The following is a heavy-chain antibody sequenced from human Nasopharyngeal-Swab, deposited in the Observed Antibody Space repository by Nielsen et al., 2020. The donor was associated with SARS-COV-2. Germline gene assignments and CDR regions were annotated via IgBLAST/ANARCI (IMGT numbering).Heavy chain of an antibody. D-gene: IGHD2-15*01. CDR3: AKARRVLVVVDLGDY. CDR1: GFTFSSYA. CDR2: ISGSCGSK. V-gene: IGHV3-23*01. Sequence: GESLKISCAASGFTFSSYAMSWVRPASGNGLDWFSAISGSCGSKCFADSVKGRFTIPRDNSKNPLYLQMNSLRAEDKAVYYWAKARRVLVVVDLGDYWGQGTLVTVSS. J-gene: IGHJ4*02.